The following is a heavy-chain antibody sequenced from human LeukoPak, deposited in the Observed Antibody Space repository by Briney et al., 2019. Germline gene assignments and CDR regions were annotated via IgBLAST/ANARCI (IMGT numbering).Heavy chain of an antibody. D-gene: IGHD2-2*01. V-gene: IGHV1-69*05. J-gene: IGHJ4*02. CDR1: GGTFSSYA. CDR2: IIPIFGTA. CDR3: ARDPALGYCSSTSCLAGFDY. Sequence: ASVKVSCKASGGTFSSYAISWVRQAPGQGLEWMGGIIPIFGTANYAQKFQGRVTITTDESTSTAYMELSSLRSEDTAVYYCARDPALGYCSSTSCLAGFDYWGQGTLVTVSS.